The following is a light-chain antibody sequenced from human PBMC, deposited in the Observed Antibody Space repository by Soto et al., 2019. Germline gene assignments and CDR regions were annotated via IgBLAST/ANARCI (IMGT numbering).Light chain of an antibody. Sequence: DIQMTQSPTSLSASVGDRVTITCRASQGIRNFVAWYQQKPGKAPKLLIYAASTLQSGFPSRFSGSGSRTDETLNINSLQPEDVAAFSCPKANNDTVFATATKMHIK. J-gene: IGKJ3*01. CDR1: QGIRNF. CDR3: PKANNDTV. V-gene: IGKV1-27*01. CDR2: AAS.